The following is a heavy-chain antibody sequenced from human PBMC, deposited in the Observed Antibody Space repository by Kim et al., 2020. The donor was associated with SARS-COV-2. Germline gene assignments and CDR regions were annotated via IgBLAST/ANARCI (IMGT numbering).Heavy chain of an antibody. V-gene: IGHV3-30*18. Sequence: GGSLRLSCAASGFTFSTYDMHWVRQAPGKGLEWVAIISFDGSDKYYADSEKGRFTISRDNSKNTLYLQMNSLRAEDTAVYYCAKARDIVVEPTAMGSWGQGTLVTISS. D-gene: IGHD2-2*01. J-gene: IGHJ5*02. CDR1: GFTFSTYD. CDR2: ISFDGSDK. CDR3: AKARDIVVEPTAMGS.